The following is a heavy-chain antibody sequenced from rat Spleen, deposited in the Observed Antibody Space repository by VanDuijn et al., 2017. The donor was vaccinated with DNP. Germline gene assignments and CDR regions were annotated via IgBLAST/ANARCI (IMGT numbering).Heavy chain of an antibody. CDR1: GFTFSSYW. V-gene: IGHV5-58*01. CDR2: ISSDGGHT. Sequence: EVQLLDTGGGLVQPGGTLKLSCVASGFTFSSYWMHWIRQAPGKGLEWVASISSDGGHTHCRDSVKGRFTISRDNAQNTLYLQMSKLGSEDTAIYFCAREGYYDGSYYPYYFDYWGQGVMVTVS. J-gene: IGHJ2*01. CDR3: AREGYYDGSYYPYYFDY. D-gene: IGHD1-12*02.